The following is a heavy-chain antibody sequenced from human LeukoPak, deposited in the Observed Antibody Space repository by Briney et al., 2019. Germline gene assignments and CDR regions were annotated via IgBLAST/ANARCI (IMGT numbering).Heavy chain of an antibody. CDR2: IYYSGST. CDR3: ARDQADAFDI. Sequence: SETLSLTCTVSGGSISSGGYYWSWIRQHPGKGLEWIGYIYYSGSTYYNPSLKSRVTISVDTSKNQFSLKLSSVTAADTAVYYCARDQADAFDIWGQGTMVTVSS. V-gene: IGHV4-31*03. CDR1: GGSISSGGYY. J-gene: IGHJ3*02.